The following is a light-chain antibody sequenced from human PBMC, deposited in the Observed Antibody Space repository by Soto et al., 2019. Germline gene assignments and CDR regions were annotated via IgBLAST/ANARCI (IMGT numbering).Light chain of an antibody. J-gene: IGKJ1*01. CDR2: DAF. CDR1: ESISNN. CDR3: QQYKT. Sequence: DILMTQSLATVSVSLGDSVSLSCRANESISNNLAWYQQKFGQAPRLLIYDAFSRATGIPDRFSASGSGTDFTLTISRLEPEDSAVYYCQQYKTFGQGTKVEIK. V-gene: IGKV3-20*01.